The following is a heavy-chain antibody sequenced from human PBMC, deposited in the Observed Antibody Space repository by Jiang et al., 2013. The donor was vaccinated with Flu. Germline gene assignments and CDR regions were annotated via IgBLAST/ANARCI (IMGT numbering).Heavy chain of an antibody. D-gene: IGHD6-19*01. V-gene: IGHV4-39*01. Sequence: VLLKPSETLSLTCTVSGGSISSSSYYWGWIRQPPGKGLGVGLGSIYYSGSTYYNPSLKSRVTISVDTSKNQFSLKLSSVTAADTAVYYCARTVIAVAGKPMDYWGQEPWSPSPQ. CDR1: GGSISSSSYY. CDR3: ARTVIAVAGKPMDY. J-gene: IGHJ4*01. CDR2: IYYSGST.